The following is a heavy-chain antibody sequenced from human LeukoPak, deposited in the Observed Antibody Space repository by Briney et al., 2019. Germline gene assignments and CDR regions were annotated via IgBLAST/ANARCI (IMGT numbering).Heavy chain of an antibody. J-gene: IGHJ6*02. V-gene: IGHV1-18*01. D-gene: IGHD2-15*01. CDR2: ISAHNGNT. Sequence: ASVKVSCKASGYTFTNFGINWVRQAPGQGLEWMGWISAHNGNTNYGQKLQGRVTMTTDTSTSTAYMELRSLRSDDTAVYYCARAPNHPYCSGGSCKRSPHYYYYGMDVWGQGTTVTVSS. CDR3: ARAPNHPYCSGGSCKRSPHYYYYGMDV. CDR1: GYTFTNFG.